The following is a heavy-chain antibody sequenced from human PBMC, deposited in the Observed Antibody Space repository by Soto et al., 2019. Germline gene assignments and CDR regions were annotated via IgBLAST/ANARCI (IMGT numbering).Heavy chain of an antibody. Sequence: EVQLVESGGGLVKPGGSLRLSCAASGFSFSDSDMNWVRQAPGKGLEWVSFISSASTYMYYADSVMGRFTISRDNAKNSLYLQLNSLRAEDTAVYYCARGKVSVPSTSWFDPWGQGTLVTVSS. CDR2: ISSASTYM. CDR3: ARGKVSVPSTSWFDP. J-gene: IGHJ5*02. CDR1: GFSFSDSD. D-gene: IGHD2-2*01. V-gene: IGHV3-21*01.